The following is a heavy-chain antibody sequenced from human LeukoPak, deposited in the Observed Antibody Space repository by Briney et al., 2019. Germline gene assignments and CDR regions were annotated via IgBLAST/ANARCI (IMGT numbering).Heavy chain of an antibody. Sequence: SQTLSLTRTVSGGSISSGDYYWSWIRQPPGTGLEWIGYIYYSGSTYYNPSLKSRVTISVDTSKNQFSLKLSSVTAADTAVYYCARDGDRGFDPWGQGTLVTVSS. CDR1: GGSISSGDYY. CDR2: IYYSGST. D-gene: IGHD3-10*01. V-gene: IGHV4-30-4*01. J-gene: IGHJ5*02. CDR3: ARDGDRGFDP.